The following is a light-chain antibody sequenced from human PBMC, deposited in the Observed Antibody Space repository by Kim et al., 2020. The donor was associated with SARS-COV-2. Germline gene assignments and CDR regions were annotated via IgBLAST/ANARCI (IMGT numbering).Light chain of an antibody. Sequence: ASVGDRVTITCRASPRINNDLNWYQQRPGRAPKLRIYTASNLQSGVPARFSGSGSGTDFTLTISSLQPEDFATYYCQQSYSSPWTFGQGTKVDIK. V-gene: IGKV1-39*01. CDR2: TAS. CDR1: PRINND. CDR3: QQSYSSPWT. J-gene: IGKJ1*01.